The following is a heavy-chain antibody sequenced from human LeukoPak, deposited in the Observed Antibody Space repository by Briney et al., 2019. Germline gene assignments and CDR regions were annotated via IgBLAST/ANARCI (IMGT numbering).Heavy chain of an antibody. CDR2: IWYDGSNK. Sequence: HPGGSLRLSCAASGFTFSSYGMHGVRQAPGKGLEWVAVIWYDGSNKYYAASVKGRFTISRANSKNTLYLQMNSLRAEDTAVYYCAKVKWVAGGAFDIWGQGTMVTVSS. CDR1: GFTFSSYG. J-gene: IGHJ3*02. CDR3: AKVKWVAGGAFDI. D-gene: IGHD6-19*01. V-gene: IGHV3-33*06.